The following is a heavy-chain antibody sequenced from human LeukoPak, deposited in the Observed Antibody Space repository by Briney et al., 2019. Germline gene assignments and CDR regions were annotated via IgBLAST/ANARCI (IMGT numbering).Heavy chain of an antibody. CDR3: ARGPALYCTSSSCLDGVD. J-gene: IGHJ4*02. CDR2: ISSGGSYI. D-gene: IGHD2-2*01. CDR1: GFTFSDYA. V-gene: IGHV3-21*01. Sequence: GGSLRLSCAASGFTFSDYAMIWVRQAPGKGLEWVSSISSGGSYISYADSVKGRFTVSRDNAKDSLFLQMRSLRDEDTAVYYCARGPALYCTSSSCLDGVDWGQGTLVSVSS.